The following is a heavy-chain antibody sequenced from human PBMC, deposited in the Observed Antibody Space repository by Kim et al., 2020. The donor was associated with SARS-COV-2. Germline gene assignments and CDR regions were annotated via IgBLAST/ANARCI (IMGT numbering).Heavy chain of an antibody. J-gene: IGHJ3*02. V-gene: IGHV3-23*01. D-gene: IGHD2-15*01. Sequence: YADSVNGRFTISRDNSKNTLYLKMSSLRAEDTAIYYCAKCSLGYDKDAFDIWGQGTLVTVSS. CDR3: AKCSLGYDKDAFDI.